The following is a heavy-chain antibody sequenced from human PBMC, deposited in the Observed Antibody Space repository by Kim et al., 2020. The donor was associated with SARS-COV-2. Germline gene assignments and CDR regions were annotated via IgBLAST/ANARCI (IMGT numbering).Heavy chain of an antibody. D-gene: IGHD6-13*01. Sequence: YAQKFQGRVTMTRDTSTSTVYMELSSLRSEDTAVYYWARDSYSSSWSFDYWGQGTLVTVSS. V-gene: IGHV1-46*01. CDR3: ARDSYSSSWSFDY. J-gene: IGHJ4*02.